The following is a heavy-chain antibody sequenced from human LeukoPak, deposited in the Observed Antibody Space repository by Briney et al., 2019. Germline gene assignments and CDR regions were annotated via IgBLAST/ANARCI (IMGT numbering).Heavy chain of an antibody. D-gene: IGHD3-10*01. Sequence: PGGSLRLSCAGSGFAFSRYWMRWVRQAPGKGLEWVATVKEDGSEKYYVDSVKGRFTISRDNAKNSLYLQMNSLRVDDMAVYYCAGGGGYWGQGTLVTVSS. V-gene: IGHV3-7*02. CDR1: GFAFSRYW. CDR3: AGGGGY. J-gene: IGHJ4*02. CDR2: VKEDGSEK.